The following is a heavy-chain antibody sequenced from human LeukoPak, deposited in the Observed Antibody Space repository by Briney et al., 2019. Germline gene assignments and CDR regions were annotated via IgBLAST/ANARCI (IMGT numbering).Heavy chain of an antibody. CDR1: GGSISSGGYY. Sequence: PSETLSLTCTVSGGSISSGGYYWSWIRQHPGKGLEWIGYIYYSGSTYYNPSLKSRVTISVDTSKNQFSLKLISVTAADTAVYYCASRGTHNDWFDPWGQGTLVTVSS. D-gene: IGHD1-1*01. V-gene: IGHV4-31*03. J-gene: IGHJ5*02. CDR2: IYYSGST. CDR3: ASRGTHNDWFDP.